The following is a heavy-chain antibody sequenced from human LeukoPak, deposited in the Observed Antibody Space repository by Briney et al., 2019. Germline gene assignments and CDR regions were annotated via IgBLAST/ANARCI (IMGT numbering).Heavy chain of an antibody. CDR1: GGTFSSYA. V-gene: IGHV1-69*04. CDR2: IIPILGIA. D-gene: IGHD6-13*01. J-gene: IGHJ4*02. Sequence: ASVKVSCKASGGTFSSYAISWVRQAPGQGLEWMGRIIPILGIANYAQKFQGRVTITTDESTSTAYMELSSLRSEDTAVYYCARVRISSSWYDDYLYPLYYWGQGTLVTVSS. CDR3: ARVRISSSWYDDYLYPLYY.